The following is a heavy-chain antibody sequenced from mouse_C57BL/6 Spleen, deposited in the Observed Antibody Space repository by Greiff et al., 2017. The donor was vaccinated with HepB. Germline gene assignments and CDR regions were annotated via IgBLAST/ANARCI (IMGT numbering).Heavy chain of an antibody. D-gene: IGHD5-2*01. V-gene: IGHV1-64*01. CDR2: IHPNSGST. Sequence: QVHVKQPGAELVKPGASVKLSCKASGYTFTSYWMHWVKQRPGQGLEWIGMIHPNSGSTNYNEKFKSKATLTVDKSSSTAYMQLSSLTSEDSAVYYCARGGNREYATMEDWGQGTSVTVSS. CDR1: GYTFTSYW. J-gene: IGHJ4*01. CDR3: ARGGNREYATMED.